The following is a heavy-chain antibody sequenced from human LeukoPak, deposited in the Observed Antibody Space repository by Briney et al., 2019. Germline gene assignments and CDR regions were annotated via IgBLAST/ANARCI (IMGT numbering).Heavy chain of an antibody. D-gene: IGHD2-2*01. Sequence: GGPLRLSRAVCGLTFSSHIKIWVRHARGQGLEWVSHITSSRRTPYFADSVKGRFTISSDNAKYSMYLHMNRLRDEDTSVCDCERGPAPTTRVFGGQGTLGTVSS. CDR2: ITSSRRTP. V-gene: IGHV3-48*02. CDR3: ERGPAPTTRVF. J-gene: IGHJ4*02. CDR1: GLTFSSHI.